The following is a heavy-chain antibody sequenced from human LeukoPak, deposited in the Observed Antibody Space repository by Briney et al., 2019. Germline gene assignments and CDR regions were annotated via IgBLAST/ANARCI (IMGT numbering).Heavy chain of an antibody. CDR1: GYTFTSYG. CDR3: ARDVGWFGDDHGFDY. J-gene: IGHJ4*02. Sequence: ASVKVSCKASGYTFTSYGISWVRQAPGQGLEWMGWISAYNGNTNYAQKLQGRVTMTTDTSTSTAYMELRSLRSDDTAVYYCARDVGWFGDDHGFDYWGQGTLVTVSS. CDR2: ISAYNGNT. V-gene: IGHV1-18*01. D-gene: IGHD3-10*01.